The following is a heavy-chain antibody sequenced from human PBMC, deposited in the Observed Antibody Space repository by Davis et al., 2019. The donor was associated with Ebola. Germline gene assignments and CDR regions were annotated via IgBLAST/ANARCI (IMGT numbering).Heavy chain of an antibody. J-gene: IGHJ5*02. CDR1: GDSVINDRFH. V-gene: IGHV4-61*01. CDR3: ARVHEYTDYFHFDP. Sequence: PSETLSLTCAVSGDSVINDRFHWTWIRQSPGKGLEWIGYIYYRGSTNYNPSLRNRVTISVDSSKNLFSLILTSVTAADTAVYYCARVHEYTDYFHFDPWGQGILVTVSS. D-gene: IGHD2/OR15-2a*01. CDR2: IYYRGST.